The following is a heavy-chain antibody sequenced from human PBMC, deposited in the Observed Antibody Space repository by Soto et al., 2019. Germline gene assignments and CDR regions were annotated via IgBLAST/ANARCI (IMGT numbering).Heavy chain of an antibody. J-gene: IGHJ6*03. D-gene: IGHD2-2*01. CDR2: ISAYNGNT. CDR1: GYTFTSYG. CDR3: ARDCSSNSCYGYYYYYYMDV. Sequence: ASVKVSCKASGYTFTSYGISWVRQAPGQGLEWMGWISAYNGNTNYAQKLQGRVTMTTDTSTSTAYMELRSLRSDDTAVYYCARDCSSNSCYGYYYYYYMDVWGKGTTVTVSS. V-gene: IGHV1-18*01.